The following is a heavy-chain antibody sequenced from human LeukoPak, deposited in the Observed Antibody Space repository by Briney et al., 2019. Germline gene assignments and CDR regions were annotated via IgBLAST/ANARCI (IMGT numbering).Heavy chain of an antibody. D-gene: IGHD6-13*01. V-gene: IGHV3-30*04. CDR2: ISYDGSNK. J-gene: IGHJ4*02. CDR1: GFTFSSYA. Sequence: GGSLRLSCAASGFTFSSYAMHWVRQAPGKGLEGVAVISYDGSNKYYADSVKGRFTISRDNSKNTLYLQMNSLRAEDTAVYYCAREKEAAAGQTYYFDYWGQGTLVTVSS. CDR3: AREKEAAAGQTYYFDY.